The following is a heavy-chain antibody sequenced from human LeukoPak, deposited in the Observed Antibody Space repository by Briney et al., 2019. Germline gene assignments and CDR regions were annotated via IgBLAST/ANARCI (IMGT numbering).Heavy chain of an antibody. CDR2: ISTSSSYI. Sequence: GGSLRLSCAASGFTFSSYEMNWVRQAPGKGLEWVSSISTSSSYIYYADSVKGRFTISRDNAKNSLYLQMNSLRAEDTAVYYCASADSSGYYGSPFDYWGQGTLVTVSS. CDR3: ASADSSGYYGSPFDY. CDR1: GFTFSSYE. V-gene: IGHV3-21*01. D-gene: IGHD3-22*01. J-gene: IGHJ4*02.